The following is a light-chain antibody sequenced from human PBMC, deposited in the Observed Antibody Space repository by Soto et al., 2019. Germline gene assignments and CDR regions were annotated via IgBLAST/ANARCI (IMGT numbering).Light chain of an antibody. Sequence: EIVLTQSPGTLSVSPGERATLSCRASQSVSSSYLAWYQQKPGQAPRLLIYGASSRATGIPDRFSGSGSGTDFTLTISSLEPEDFAVYYCQQYGSSPFTCGPGTKVDIK. V-gene: IGKV3-20*01. J-gene: IGKJ3*01. CDR1: QSVSSSY. CDR2: GAS. CDR3: QQYGSSPFT.